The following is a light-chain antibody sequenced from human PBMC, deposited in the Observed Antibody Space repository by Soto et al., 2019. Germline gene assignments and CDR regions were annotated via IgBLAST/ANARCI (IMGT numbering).Light chain of an antibody. CDR1: QSVSSN. CDR3: QQYNNWPPTWT. CDR2: GTS. J-gene: IGKJ1*01. Sequence: EIVMTQSPATLSVSPGERATLSCRASQSVSSNLAWYQQKPGQAPRLLIYGTSTRATGVPARFSGSGSGTEFTLTISSLQSEDLAVYYCQQYNNWPPTWTVGQGTKVEI. V-gene: IGKV3-15*01.